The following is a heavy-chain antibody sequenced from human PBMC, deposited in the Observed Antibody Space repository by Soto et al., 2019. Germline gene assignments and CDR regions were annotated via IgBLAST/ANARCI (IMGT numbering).Heavy chain of an antibody. J-gene: IGHJ6*03. Sequence: PSETLSLTCTVSGGSISSHYWSWTRQPPGQGLEWIGYIYYSGSTNYNPSLKSRVTISVDTSKHQFSLRLGSVTAADTAVYYCARRVVVYYYMDVWGKGTPVTVSS. CDR2: IYYSGST. CDR3: ARRVVVYYYMDV. D-gene: IGHD3-22*01. V-gene: IGHV4-59*11. CDR1: GGSISSHY.